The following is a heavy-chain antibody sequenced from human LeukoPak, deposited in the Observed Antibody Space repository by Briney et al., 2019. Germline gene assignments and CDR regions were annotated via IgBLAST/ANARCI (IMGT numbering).Heavy chain of an antibody. CDR1: AFTVSSTY. V-gene: IGHV3-53*01. D-gene: IGHD5-18*01. J-gene: IGHJ4*02. CDR3: ARENGHIYGYAFLDQ. Sequence: GGSLGLSCAASAFTVSSTYMSWVRQAPGKGLEWVSVIESGGRTYYADSVKGRFTISRDSSKNTLYLQMNSLRAENTAFYFCARENGHIYGYAFLDQWGQGTLVTVSS. CDR2: IESGGRT.